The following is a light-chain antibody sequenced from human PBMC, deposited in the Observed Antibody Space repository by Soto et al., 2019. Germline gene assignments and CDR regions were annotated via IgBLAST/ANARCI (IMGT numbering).Light chain of an antibody. Sequence: EIVLTQSPATLSLSPGERATLSCRASQTFSSHLAWYQQKPGQAPRLLIYDASKRATGIPARFSGRGSGTDFTLTISRLEHEDFAVYYCQQRSNWPPVITFGQGTRLEIK. J-gene: IGKJ5*01. V-gene: IGKV3-11*01. CDR2: DAS. CDR1: QTFSSH. CDR3: QQRSNWPPVIT.